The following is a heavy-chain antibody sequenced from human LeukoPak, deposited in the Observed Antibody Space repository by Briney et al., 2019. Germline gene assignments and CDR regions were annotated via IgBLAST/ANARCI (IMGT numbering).Heavy chain of an antibody. J-gene: IGHJ6*03. CDR1: GFTFSSYW. V-gene: IGHV3-7*01. Sequence: PGGSLRLSCAASGFTFSSYWMSWVRQAPGKGLEWVANIKQDGSEKYYVDSVKGRFTISRDNAKNSLYLQMNSLRAEDTAVYYCARVQDSSSYYYYYMDVWGKGTTVTVSS. CDR2: IKQDGSEK. D-gene: IGHD6-6*01. CDR3: ARVQDSSSYYYYYMDV.